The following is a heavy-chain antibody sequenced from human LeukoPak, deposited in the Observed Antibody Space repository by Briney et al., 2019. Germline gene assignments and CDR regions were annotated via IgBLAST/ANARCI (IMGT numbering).Heavy chain of an antibody. CDR2: IYYSGST. V-gene: IGHV4-59*01. CDR1: GGSISSYY. J-gene: IGHJ3*02. D-gene: IGHD3-22*01. CDR3: ARDSLYLHDGSGYGIDSVDM. Sequence: SETLSLTCTVSGGSISSYYWSWIRQPPGKGLEWIGYIYYSGSTNYNPSLKSRVTISVDTSKNQVSLKLSSVTAADTAVYYCARDSLYLHDGSGYGIDSVDMWGQGTMVTV.